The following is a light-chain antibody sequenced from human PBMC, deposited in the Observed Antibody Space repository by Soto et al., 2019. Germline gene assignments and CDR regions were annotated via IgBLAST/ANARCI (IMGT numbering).Light chain of an antibody. V-gene: IGLV2-8*01. J-gene: IGLJ2*01. CDR1: SSDVGGYNY. CDR2: EVS. CDR3: SSYAGSNNGV. Sequence: QSVLTQPPSASGSPGQSVTISCTGTSSDVGGYNYVSWYQQHPGKAPKLMIYEVSKRPSGVPDRFSGSKSGNTASLTVSGLQAEDGADYYCSSYAGSNNGVFGGGTKLTFL.